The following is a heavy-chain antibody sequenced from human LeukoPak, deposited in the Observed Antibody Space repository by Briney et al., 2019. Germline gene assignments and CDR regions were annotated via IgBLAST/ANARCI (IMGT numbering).Heavy chain of an antibody. CDR3: ASGGMAGRWPLNY. CDR2: IYYSGST. V-gene: IGHV4-59*12. J-gene: IGHJ4*02. CDR1: GGSISSYY. Sequence: PSETLSLTCTVSGGSISSYYWSWIRQPPGKGLEWIGYIYYSGSTNYNPSLKSRVAMSVDTSKNYFSLNLTSVTAADTAVYYCASGGMAGRWPLNYWGRGTLVTVSS. D-gene: IGHD6-19*01.